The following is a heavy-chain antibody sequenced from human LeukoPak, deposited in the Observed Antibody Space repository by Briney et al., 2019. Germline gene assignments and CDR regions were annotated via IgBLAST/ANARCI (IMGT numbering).Heavy chain of an antibody. Sequence: GGSLRLSCAASGFTFSSYPMHWVRQAPGEGLEYVSAILGNGGTTSYANSVKGRFTISRDNSRNTLYLQMGSLRADDMAVYYCTRDGTSGWHFDYWGQGTLVTVSS. CDR1: GFTFSSYP. V-gene: IGHV3-64*01. D-gene: IGHD6-19*01. J-gene: IGHJ4*02. CDR3: TRDGTSGWHFDY. CDR2: ILGNGGTT.